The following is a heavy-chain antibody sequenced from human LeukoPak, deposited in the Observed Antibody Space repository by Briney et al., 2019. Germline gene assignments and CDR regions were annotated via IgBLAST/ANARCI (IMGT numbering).Heavy chain of an antibody. V-gene: IGHV3-21*01. CDR1: GFTFSSYS. Sequence: KAGGSLRLSCAASGFTFSSYSMNWVRQAPGKGLEWVSSISSSSSYIYYADSVKGRFTISRDNAKNSLYLQMNSLRAEDTAVYYCARDSEGDGYNPTHFDLWGRGTLVTVSS. D-gene: IGHD5-24*01. J-gene: IGHJ2*01. CDR2: ISSSSSYI. CDR3: ARDSEGDGYNPTHFDL.